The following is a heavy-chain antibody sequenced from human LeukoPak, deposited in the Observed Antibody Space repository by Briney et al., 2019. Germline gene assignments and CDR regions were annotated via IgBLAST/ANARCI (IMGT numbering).Heavy chain of an antibody. D-gene: IGHD1-1*01. CDR3: ARDSARTTPRPNYYYYGMDV. J-gene: IGHJ6*02. V-gene: IGHV4-30-4*01. Sequence: PSETLSLTCTVSGGSISSGDYYWSWIRQPPGKGLEWIGYTYYSGSTYYNPSLKSRVTISVDTSKSQFSLKLSSVTAADTAVYYCARDSARTTPRPNYYYYGMDVWGQGTTVTVSS. CDR2: TYYSGST. CDR1: GGSISSGDYY.